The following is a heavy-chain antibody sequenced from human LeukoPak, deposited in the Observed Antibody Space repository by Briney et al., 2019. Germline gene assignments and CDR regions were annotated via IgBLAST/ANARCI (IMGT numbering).Heavy chain of an antibody. V-gene: IGHV4-34*01. J-gene: IGHJ4*02. CDR1: GGSFSDYF. CDR2: INHGGGT. Sequence: SETLSLTCAVYGGSFSDYFWNWIRQPPGRGLEWIGEINHGGGTNYNPSLKSRATMSVDTSKNQFSLNLTSVTAADTAIYHCVRGEDGTGDYRPTYFDSWGQGILVTVSS. D-gene: IGHD4-17*01. CDR3: VRGEDGTGDYRPTYFDS.